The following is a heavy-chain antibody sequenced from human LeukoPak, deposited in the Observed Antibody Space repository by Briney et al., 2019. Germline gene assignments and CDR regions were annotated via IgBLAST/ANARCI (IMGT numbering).Heavy chain of an antibody. CDR2: ISWNSGSI. J-gene: IGHJ3*02. CDR1: GFTFDDYA. D-gene: IGHD6-19*01. CDR3: AKDTRGGSSGWYGAFDI. V-gene: IGHV3-9*03. Sequence: SGGSLRLSCAASGFTFDDYAMHWVRQAPGKGLEWVSGISWNSGSIVYADSVKGRFTISRDNAKNSLYLQMNSLRAEDMALYHCAKDTRGGSSGWYGAFDIWGQGTMVTVSS.